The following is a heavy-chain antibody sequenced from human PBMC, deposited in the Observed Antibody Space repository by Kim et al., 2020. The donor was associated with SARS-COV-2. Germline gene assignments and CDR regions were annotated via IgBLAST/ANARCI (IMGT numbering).Heavy chain of an antibody. V-gene: IGHV3-23*01. D-gene: IGHD3-10*01. CDR1: GFSFSSSG. J-gene: IGHJ4*02. CDR2: ISSSARDT. Sequence: GGSLRLSCVASGFSFSSSGMNWVRQAPGKGLDWVSGISSSARDTHYADSVKGRFTISRDNSKSTLFLQMGSLRVEDTAAYYCATDMAGEANWGQGTLVTVSS. CDR3: ATDMAGEAN.